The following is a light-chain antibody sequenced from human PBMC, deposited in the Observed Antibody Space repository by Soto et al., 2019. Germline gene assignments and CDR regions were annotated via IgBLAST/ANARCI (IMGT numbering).Light chain of an antibody. CDR1: QSINSW. Sequence: DSQMTQSPSTLSPSVGDRVTISCRSSQSINSWLAWYQQKPGKAPKLLMSDASSLERGVPSRFSGSGSGTEFTLTISILQPDDFSRYYCQHYCTYSRTLGQGTKLEIK. V-gene: IGKV1-5*01. CDR2: DAS. J-gene: IGKJ1*01. CDR3: QHYCTYSRT.